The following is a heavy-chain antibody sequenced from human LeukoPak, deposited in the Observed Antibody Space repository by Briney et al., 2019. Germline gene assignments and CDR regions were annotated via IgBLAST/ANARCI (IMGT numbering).Heavy chain of an antibody. CDR2: ISSSSSYI. CDR1: GFTFSSYS. D-gene: IGHD6-19*01. Sequence: GGSLRLSCAASGFTFSSYSMNWVRQAPGKGLEWVSSISSSSSYIYYADSVKGRFTISRDNAKNSLYLQMNSLRAEDTAVYYCARDKTYSGYSSGWFAFDIWGQGTMVTVSS. V-gene: IGHV3-21*01. J-gene: IGHJ3*02. CDR3: ARDKTYSGYSSGWFAFDI.